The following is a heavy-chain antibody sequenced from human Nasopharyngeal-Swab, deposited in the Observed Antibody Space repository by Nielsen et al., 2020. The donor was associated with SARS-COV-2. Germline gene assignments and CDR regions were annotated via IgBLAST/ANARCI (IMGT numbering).Heavy chain of an antibody. CDR3: AREVVGGLVDS. D-gene: IGHD1-26*01. Sequence: ESLKISCGASGFTFSNAWMSWIRQSPGKGLEWIGYFYYSGITNYNPSLKSRVTILIDTSKNQFSLKLNSVTAADTAVYYCAREVVGGLVDSWGQGTLVTVSS. V-gene: IGHV4-59*12. CDR1: GFTFSNAW. J-gene: IGHJ4*02. CDR2: FYYSGIT.